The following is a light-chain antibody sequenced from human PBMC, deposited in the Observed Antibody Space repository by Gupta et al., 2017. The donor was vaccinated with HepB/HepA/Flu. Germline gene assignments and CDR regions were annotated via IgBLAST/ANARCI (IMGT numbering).Light chain of an antibody. CDR2: DVS. CDR1: SSDIGTYNS. CDR3: CSYTGTSTGGV. J-gene: IGLJ3*02. Sequence: QSALTQPASVSGSPGQSITISCTGTSSDIGTYNSVPWYQQYPGSAPKLIIFDVSNPPSGVSHRFSGSRSGNTASLTISGLQAEDEGDYYCCSYTGTSTGGVFGGGTKLTVL. V-gene: IGLV2-14*01.